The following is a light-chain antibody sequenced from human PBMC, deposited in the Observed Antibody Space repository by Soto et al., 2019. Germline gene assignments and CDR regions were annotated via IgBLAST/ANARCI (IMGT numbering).Light chain of an antibody. CDR1: SSDVGNYNL. J-gene: IGLJ1*01. CDR2: EGT. Sequence: QSVLTQPASVSGSPGQSITISCTGTSSDVGNYNLVSWYQQHPGKAPKLMIYEGTRRPSGVSNRFSGSKSGNTASLTISGLQAEDEGDYYCCSYVTTSACVLGTGTKVTVL. V-gene: IGLV2-23*01. CDR3: CSYVTTSACV.